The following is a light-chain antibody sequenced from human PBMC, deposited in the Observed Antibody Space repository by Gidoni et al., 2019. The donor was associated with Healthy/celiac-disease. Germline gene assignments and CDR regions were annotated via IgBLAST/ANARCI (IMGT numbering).Light chain of an antibody. CDR3: CSYAGSSTSVV. CDR2: EVS. CDR1: SSDVGSYNL. V-gene: IGLV2-23*02. J-gene: IGLJ2*01. Sequence: QSALTQPASVSESPGQSLTISCTGTSSDVGSYNLVSWYQQHPGKAPKFMIYEVSKRPSGVSNRFSGAKSGNTASLTISGLQAEDEADYYCCSYAGSSTSVVFGGGTKLTVL.